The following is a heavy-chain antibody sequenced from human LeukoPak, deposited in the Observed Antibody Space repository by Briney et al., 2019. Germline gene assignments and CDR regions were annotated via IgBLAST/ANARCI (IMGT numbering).Heavy chain of an antibody. CDR2: IYYSGST. CDR3: ARLPVGATHFDY. Sequence: SETLSLTCTVSGGSIGSSSYYWGWIRQPPGKGLEWIGSIYYSGSTYYNPSLKSRVTISVDTSKNQFSLKLSSVTAADTAVYYCARLPVGATHFDYWGQGTLVTVSS. CDR1: GGSIGSSSYY. V-gene: IGHV4-39*01. D-gene: IGHD1-26*01. J-gene: IGHJ4*02.